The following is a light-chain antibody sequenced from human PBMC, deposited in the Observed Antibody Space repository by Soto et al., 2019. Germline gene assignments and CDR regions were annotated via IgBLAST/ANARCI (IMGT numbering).Light chain of an antibody. Sequence: EIVLTQSPATLSLSPGERATLSCSASQSVSSYLAWYQQKPGQAPRLLIYDASNRATGIPARFSGSGSGTDVTLTISSLEPEDLAVYYCQQRSNWPPYTFGQGTKLEIK. CDR3: QQRSNWPPYT. CDR2: DAS. CDR1: QSVSSY. V-gene: IGKV3-11*01. J-gene: IGKJ2*01.